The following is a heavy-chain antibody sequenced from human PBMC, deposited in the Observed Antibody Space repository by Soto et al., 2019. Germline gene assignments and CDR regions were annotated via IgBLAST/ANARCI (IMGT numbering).Heavy chain of an antibody. CDR2: IWYDGSNK. D-gene: IGHD3-16*01. CDR3: ARDMGSQNYDYVWGADY. J-gene: IGHJ4*02. CDR1: GFTFSSYG. Sequence: GGSLRLSCAASGFTFSSYGMHWVRQAPGKGLEWVAVIWYDGSNKYYADSVKGRFTISRDNSKNTLYLQMNSLRAEDTAVYYCARDMGSQNYDYVWGADYWGQGTLVTVSS. V-gene: IGHV3-33*01.